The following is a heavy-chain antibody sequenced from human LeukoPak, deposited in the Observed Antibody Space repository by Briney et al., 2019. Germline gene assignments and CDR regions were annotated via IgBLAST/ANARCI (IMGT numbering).Heavy chain of an antibody. CDR1: GGSTSSYY. CDR3: ARQGSGGRAFDI. Sequence: PSETLSLTCIVSGGSTSSYYWSWIRQPPGKGLEWIGYIYSSGSTNSNPSLKSRVTISVDTSKSQFSLKMTSVTAADTAVYYCARQGSGGRAFDIWGQGTMVTVSS. J-gene: IGHJ3*02. V-gene: IGHV4-59*08. CDR2: IYSSGST. D-gene: IGHD1-26*01.